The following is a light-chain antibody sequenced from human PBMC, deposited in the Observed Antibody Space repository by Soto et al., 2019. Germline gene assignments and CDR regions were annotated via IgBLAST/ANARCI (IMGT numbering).Light chain of an antibody. CDR2: EVS. Sequence: QSALTQPASVSGSPGQSITISCTGTSSDVGGYNYVSCYQQHPGKTPKLMIYEVSNRPSGVSNRFSGYKPGNTASLTISGLQAEDEADYYCSSYTSSSTPYVFGTGTKLTVL. CDR1: SSDVGGYNY. J-gene: IGLJ1*01. V-gene: IGLV2-14*01. CDR3: SSYTSSSTPYV.